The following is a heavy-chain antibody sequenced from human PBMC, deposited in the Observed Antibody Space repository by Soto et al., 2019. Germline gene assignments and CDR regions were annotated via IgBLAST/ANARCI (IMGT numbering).Heavy chain of an antibody. Sequence: QVQLVQSGAEVKKPGASVKVSCKTSGYTFTGYSMHWLRQAPGQGLEWMGWINTNIGATNYARKFKGRVTMTGDTSISTAYMELSSLRSDDTAVYYCARQTTLNAFDIWGQGTMVTVS. CDR3: ARQTTLNAFDI. V-gene: IGHV1-2*02. CDR1: GYTFTGYS. CDR2: INTNIGAT. J-gene: IGHJ3*02.